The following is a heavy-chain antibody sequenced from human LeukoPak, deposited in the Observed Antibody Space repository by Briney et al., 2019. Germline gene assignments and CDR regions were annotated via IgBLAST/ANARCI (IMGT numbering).Heavy chain of an antibody. CDR1: GFXFSRYG. J-gene: IGHJ3*02. V-gene: IGHV3-30*18. CDR2: ISYDGSNQ. Sequence: PGRPLRLSCAASGFXFSRYGMNWVRQAPGKGLEWVAVISYDGSNQYYGDSVKGRFTISRDNSKNTLYLQMNSLRAEDTAVYYCAKPLDSSGYYAFDIWGQGTMVTVSS. CDR3: AKPLDSSGYYAFDI. D-gene: IGHD3-22*01.